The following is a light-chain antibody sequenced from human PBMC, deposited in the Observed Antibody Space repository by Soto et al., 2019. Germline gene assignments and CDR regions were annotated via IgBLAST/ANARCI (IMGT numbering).Light chain of an antibody. CDR3: QQSGDSQWT. CDR2: DAS. J-gene: IGKJ1*01. CDR1: QSVSTY. Sequence: EIVLTQSPATLSLSPGERATLSCRASQSVSTYLAWYQQKPGQAPRLLIYDASNRATGIPARFSGSGSGTDFTLTINSLEPEDFAVYYCQQSGDSQWTFGQGTKVEI. V-gene: IGKV3-11*01.